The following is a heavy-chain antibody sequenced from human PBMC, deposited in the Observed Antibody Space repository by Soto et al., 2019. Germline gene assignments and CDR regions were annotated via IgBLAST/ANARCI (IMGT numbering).Heavy chain of an antibody. D-gene: IGHD2-2*01. V-gene: IGHV4-39*02. Sequence: ETLYLTCSVSAGSIIYNSYYWVWIRQPPGKGLEWVGGIFYTGTTYYSPSLKDRVTISVDTSKNSFSLNLTSVTAADTAVYFCARLVVVAPVANAWGQGTLVTVAS. J-gene: IGHJ5*02. CDR1: AGSIIYNSYY. CDR3: ARLVVVAPVANA. CDR2: IFYTGTT.